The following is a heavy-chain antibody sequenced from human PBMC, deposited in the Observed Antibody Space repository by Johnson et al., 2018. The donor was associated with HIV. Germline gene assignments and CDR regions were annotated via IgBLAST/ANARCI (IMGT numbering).Heavy chain of an antibody. D-gene: IGHD2-15*01. J-gene: IGHJ3*02. CDR1: GFTFDDYT. V-gene: IGHV3-43*01. Sequence: VQLVESGGVVVQPGGSLRLSCAASGFTFDDYTMHWVRQVSGKGLEWVSLISWDGGSTYYADSVKGRFPISSDNAKNSLYLQMNSLRAEDTAVYYCARDPGVVEAPRSRVDAFDIWGQGTMVTVSS. CDR3: ARDPGVVEAPRSRVDAFDI. CDR2: ISWDGGST.